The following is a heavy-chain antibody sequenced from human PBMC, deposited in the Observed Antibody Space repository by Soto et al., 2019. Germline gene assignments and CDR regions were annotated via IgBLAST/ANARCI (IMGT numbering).Heavy chain of an antibody. Sequence: WASVKGSCKASGYTFTSYGISWVRQAPGQGLEWMGWISAYNGNTNYAQKLQGRVTMTTDTSTSTAYMELRSLRSDDTAVYYCARDPLVGNWFDPWGQGTLVTVSS. J-gene: IGHJ5*02. CDR1: GYTFTSYG. V-gene: IGHV1-18*01. CDR3: ARDPLVGNWFDP. D-gene: IGHD2-15*01. CDR2: ISAYNGNT.